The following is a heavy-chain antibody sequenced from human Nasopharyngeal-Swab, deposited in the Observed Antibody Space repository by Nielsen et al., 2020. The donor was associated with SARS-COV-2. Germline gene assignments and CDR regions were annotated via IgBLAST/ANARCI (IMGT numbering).Heavy chain of an antibody. CDR2: INHSGST. J-gene: IGHJ6*03. CDR1: GGSFSGYY. CDR3: ARGVGAYDLDYYMDV. V-gene: IGHV4-34*01. D-gene: IGHD5-12*01. Sequence: GSLRLSCAVYGGSFSGYYWSWIRQPPGKGLEWIGEINHSGSTNYNPSLKSRVTISVDTSKNQFSLKLSSVTAADTAVYYCARGVGAYDLDYYMDVWGKGTTVTVSS.